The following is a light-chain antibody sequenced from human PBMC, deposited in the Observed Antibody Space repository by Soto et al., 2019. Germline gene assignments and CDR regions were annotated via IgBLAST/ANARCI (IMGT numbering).Light chain of an antibody. CDR3: QQYHNTPIT. J-gene: IGKJ5*01. CDR1: QSVSSNY. V-gene: IGKV3-20*01. Sequence: EIVLTHSPGTLSLSPLEIATLSFRASQSVSSNYLAWYQQIPGQAPRLLIYGVSSRAAGIPDRFSGGGSGTDFTLTISRLEPEDFAVYYCQQYHNTPITFGQGTRLEI. CDR2: GVS.